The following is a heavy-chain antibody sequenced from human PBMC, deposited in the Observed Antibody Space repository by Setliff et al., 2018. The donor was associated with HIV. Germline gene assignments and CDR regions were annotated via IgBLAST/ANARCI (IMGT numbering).Heavy chain of an antibody. CDR2: IYYSGST. Sequence: SETLSLTCTVSGDSMSNSGYYWSWLSQSPGKGLEWIGGIYYSGSTYYSPSLNSRVTISLDMSKTQFFLRLISMTAADTAVYYCARLNTRIHTFDIWGQGITVTVSS. J-gene: IGHJ3*02. V-gene: IGHV4-39*07. CDR1: GDSMSNSGYY. D-gene: IGHD5-18*01. CDR3: ARLNTRIHTFDI.